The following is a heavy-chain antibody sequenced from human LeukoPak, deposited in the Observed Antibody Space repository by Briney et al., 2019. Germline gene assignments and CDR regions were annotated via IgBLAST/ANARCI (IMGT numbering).Heavy chain of an antibody. CDR3: ARDQDGGKYYYESSGYSH. CDR1: GFTFSDYY. J-gene: IGHJ4*02. CDR2: ISSGGHI. V-gene: IGHV3-69-1*01. Sequence: PGGSLRLSCAASGFTFSDYYMSWIRQAPGKGLEWVSTISSGGHIYYEDSVKGRFTISRDNAKNSLYLQMNSLRAEDTAVYYCARDQDGGKYYYESSGYSHWGQGILVTVSS. D-gene: IGHD3-22*01.